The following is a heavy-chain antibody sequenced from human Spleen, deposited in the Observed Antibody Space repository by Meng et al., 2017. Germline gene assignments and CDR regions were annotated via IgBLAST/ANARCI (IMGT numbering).Heavy chain of an antibody. CDR3: ARDPAIAAAGTGRSGWFDP. V-gene: IGHV1-2*02. J-gene: IGHJ5*02. CDR1: GYTFTGYY. D-gene: IGHD6-13*01. CDR2: INPNSGGT. Sequence: QGQLVQSGAEVKKPGASVKVSCKASGYTFTGYYMHWVRQAPGQGLEWMGWINPNSGGTNYAQKFQGRVTMTRDTSISTAYMELSRLRSDDTAVYYCARDPAIAAAGTGRSGWFDPWGQGTLVTVSS.